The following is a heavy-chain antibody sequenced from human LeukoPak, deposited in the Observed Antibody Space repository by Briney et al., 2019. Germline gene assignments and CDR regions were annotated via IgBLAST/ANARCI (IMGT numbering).Heavy chain of an antibody. CDR2: ISANGGKT. Sequence: GGSLRLSCAASGFTFRSYSMSWGRQAPGKGLEWVSTISANGGKTFYPDSVKGRFSISRDNSKNALYLQINTLRAEDTAVYYCAQDHLRYLGSGSVVQFWGQGTLVTVSS. J-gene: IGHJ4*02. D-gene: IGHD3-10*01. CDR3: AQDHLRYLGSGSVVQF. CDR1: GFTFRSYS. V-gene: IGHV3-23*01.